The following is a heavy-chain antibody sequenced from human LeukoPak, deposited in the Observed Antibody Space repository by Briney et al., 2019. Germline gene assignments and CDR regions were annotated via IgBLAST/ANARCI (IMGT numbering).Heavy chain of an antibody. V-gene: IGHV4-61*08. CDR2: IYYSGST. CDR1: GGSVSSGGYY. Sequence: PSETLSLTCTVSGGSVSSGGYYWSWIRQPPGKGLEWIGYIYYSGSTNYNPSLKSRVTISVDTSKNQFSLKLSSVTAADTAVYYCAGGIAAAGTLSPWGQGTLVTVSS. CDR3: AGGIAAAGTLSP. D-gene: IGHD6-13*01. J-gene: IGHJ5*02.